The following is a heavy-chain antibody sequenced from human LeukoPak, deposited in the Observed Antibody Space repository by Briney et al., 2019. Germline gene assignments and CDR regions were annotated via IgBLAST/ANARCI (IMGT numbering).Heavy chain of an antibody. D-gene: IGHD6-6*01. CDR2: IHFSGST. Sequence: SETLSLTCTVSGGSISNHYWSWIRRPPGKGLEWTGYIHFSGSTNYNPSLKSRVTISVDTSKNQFSLKLSSVTAADTAVYYCARDGSGSSSPYYYMDVWGKGTTVTVSS. CDR1: GGSISNHY. J-gene: IGHJ6*03. V-gene: IGHV4-59*11. CDR3: ARDGSGSSSPYYYMDV.